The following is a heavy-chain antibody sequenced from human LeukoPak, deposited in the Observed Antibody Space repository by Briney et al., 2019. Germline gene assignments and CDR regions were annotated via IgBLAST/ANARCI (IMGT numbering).Heavy chain of an antibody. D-gene: IGHD5-18*01. CDR1: GGSISSYY. V-gene: IGHV4-59*08. Sequence: PSETLSLTCTVSGGSISSYYWSWIRQPPGKGLEWIGYIYYSGSTNYNPSLKSRVTISVDTSKNQFSLKLSSVTAADTAVYYCARQDTAMACFDYWGQGTLVTVSS. CDR2: IYYSGST. CDR3: ARQDTAMACFDY. J-gene: IGHJ4*02.